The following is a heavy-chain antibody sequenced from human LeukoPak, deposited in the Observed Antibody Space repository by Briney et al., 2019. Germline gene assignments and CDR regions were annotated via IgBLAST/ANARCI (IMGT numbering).Heavy chain of an antibody. J-gene: IGHJ4*02. CDR3: ARRQPPGCRGTSCYAGPVDY. CDR2: ISGTSTYI. Sequence: GGSLRLSCAASGFTFSTYSMNWVRQAPGKGLEWVSSISGTSTYIYYADSVKGRFTISRDNGKNSLYLQMNSLRAEDTAVYYCARRQPPGCRGTSCYAGPVDYWGQGTLVIVSS. CDR1: GFTFSTYS. V-gene: IGHV3-21*01. D-gene: IGHD2-2*01.